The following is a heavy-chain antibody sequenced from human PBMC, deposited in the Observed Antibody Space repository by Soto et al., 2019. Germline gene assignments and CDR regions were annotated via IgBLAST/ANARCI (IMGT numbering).Heavy chain of an antibody. J-gene: IGHJ6*02. Sequence: ASVQVSCKASGYTFPSYGISWVRQAPGQGLEWMGWISAYNGNTNYAQKLQGRVTMTTDTSTSTAYMELRSLRSDDTAPYYSASQLSSRWSQRYYCYSCMDVWGEGSTATAS. D-gene: IGHD6-19*01. CDR2: ISAYNGNT. CDR3: ASQLSSRWSQRYYCYSCMDV. CDR1: GYTFPSYG. V-gene: IGHV1-18*04.